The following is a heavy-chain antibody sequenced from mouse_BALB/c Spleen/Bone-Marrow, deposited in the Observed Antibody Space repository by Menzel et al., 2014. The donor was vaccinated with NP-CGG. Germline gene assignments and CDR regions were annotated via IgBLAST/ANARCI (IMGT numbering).Heavy chain of an antibody. V-gene: IGHV2-6-7*01. Sequence: VHLVESGPGXVAXXQSXSITCTVSGFSLXVYGVNWVRQPPGKGLEWLGMIWGDGITDYNSALKSRLSISKDDSKSQVFLKMNSLQTDDTXRYYXXXEGNYFDXWXQGTTLTV. CDR3: XXEGNYFDX. J-gene: IGHJ2*01. CDR1: GFSLXVYG. CDR2: IWGDGIT.